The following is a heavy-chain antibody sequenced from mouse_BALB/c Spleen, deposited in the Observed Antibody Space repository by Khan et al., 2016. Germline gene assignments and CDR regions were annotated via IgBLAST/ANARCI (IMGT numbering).Heavy chain of an antibody. J-gene: IGHJ3*01. CDR2: ISYSGST. Sequence: EVQLQESGPGLVKPSPSLSLTCTVTGYSITSDYAWYWIRQFPGNKLEWMGYISYSGSTSYNPSLKSRISITRDTSKNQFFLQLNSVTTEDTASEYYARSNNDGRSPAGFAYWGQGTLVTVSA. CDR1: GYSITSDYA. V-gene: IGHV3-2*02. D-gene: IGHD1-1*01. CDR3: ARSNNDGRSPAGFAY.